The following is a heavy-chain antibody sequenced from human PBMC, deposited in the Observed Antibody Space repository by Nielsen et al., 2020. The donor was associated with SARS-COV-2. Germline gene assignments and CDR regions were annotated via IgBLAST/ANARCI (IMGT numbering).Heavy chain of an antibody. CDR2: IKQDGSEK. J-gene: IGHJ4*02. Sequence: GESLKISCAASGFTFSSYWMSWVRQAPGKGLEWVANIKQDGSEKYYVDSVKGRFTISRDNSKNTLYLQMNSLRAEDTAVYYCAKVAYGDSGDYWGQGTLVTVSS. CDR3: AKVAYGDSGDY. CDR1: GFTFSSYW. D-gene: IGHD4-17*01. V-gene: IGHV3-7*03.